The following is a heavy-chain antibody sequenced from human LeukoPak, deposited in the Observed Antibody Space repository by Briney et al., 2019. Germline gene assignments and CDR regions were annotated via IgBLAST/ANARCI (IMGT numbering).Heavy chain of an antibody. J-gene: IGHJ4*02. CDR1: GFTFSSYS. CDR3: AKSLDYDGGVLWALPYY. V-gene: IGHV3-48*01. Sequence: PGGSLRLSCAASGFTFSSYSMNWVRQAPGKGLEWVSYISSSSSTIYYADSVKGRFTVSRDNSKNTLYLQMNSLRAEDTAVYYCAKSLDYDGGVLWALPYYWGQGTLVTVSS. D-gene: IGHD3-22*01. CDR2: ISSSSSTI.